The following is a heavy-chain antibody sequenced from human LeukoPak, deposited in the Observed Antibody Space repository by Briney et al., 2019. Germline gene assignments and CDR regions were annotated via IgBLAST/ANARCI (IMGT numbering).Heavy chain of an antibody. V-gene: IGHV1-18*01. J-gene: IGHJ4*02. CDR2: ISPSNGNT. D-gene: IGHD5-12*01. CDR1: AYTFTSHG. CDR3: ATDTSYSWYDTFGEY. Sequence: ASVKVSCKASAYTFTSHGISWVRQAPGQGLEWMGWISPSNGNTDYAQKFQGRATMTTDISTTTAYLELRSLRSDDTAVYYCATDTSYSWYDTFGEYWGQGTLVTVSS.